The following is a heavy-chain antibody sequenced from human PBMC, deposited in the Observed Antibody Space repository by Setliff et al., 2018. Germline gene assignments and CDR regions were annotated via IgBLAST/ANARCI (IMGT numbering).Heavy chain of an antibody. CDR2: IYPRDSDT. CDR3: ARSPLSGGADY. CDR1: GYSFTNYW. J-gene: IGHJ4*02. V-gene: IGHV5-51*01. Sequence: GESLKISCKGSGYSFTNYWIGWVRQMPGKGLEWMGIIYPRDSDTRYSPSFQGQVTISADKSISTVYLHWSSLMASDTAMYYCARSPLSGGADYWGQGTRVTVSS. D-gene: IGHD1-26*01.